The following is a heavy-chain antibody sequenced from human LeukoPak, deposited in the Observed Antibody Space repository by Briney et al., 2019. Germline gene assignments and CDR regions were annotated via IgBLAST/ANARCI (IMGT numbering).Heavy chain of an antibody. CDR2: IYYSGST. CDR1: GFTFSTYW. D-gene: IGHD3-9*01. J-gene: IGHJ4*02. V-gene: IGHV4-59*01. CDR3: AQYYDILTGFPR. Sequence: GSLRLSCAPSGFTFSTYWMSWIRQPPGKGLEWIGYIYYSGSTNYNPSLKSRVTISVDTSKNQFSLKVSSVTAADTAVYYCAQYYDILTGFPRWGQGTLVTVSS.